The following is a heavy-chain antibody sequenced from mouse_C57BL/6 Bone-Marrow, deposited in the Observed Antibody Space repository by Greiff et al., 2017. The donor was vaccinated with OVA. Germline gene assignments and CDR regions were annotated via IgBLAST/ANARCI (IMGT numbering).Heavy chain of an antibody. V-gene: IGHV5-17*01. CDR1: GFTFSDYG. CDR3: ARDPSTIYYDFLDY. J-gene: IGHJ2*01. Sequence: EVQGVESGGGLVKPGGSLKLSCAASGFTFSDYGMHWVRQAPEKGLEWVAYISSGSSTIYYADTVKGRFTISRDNAKNTLFLQMTSLRSEETAMYYCARDPSTIYYDFLDYWGQGTTLTVSS. CDR2: ISSGSSTI. D-gene: IGHD2-4*01.